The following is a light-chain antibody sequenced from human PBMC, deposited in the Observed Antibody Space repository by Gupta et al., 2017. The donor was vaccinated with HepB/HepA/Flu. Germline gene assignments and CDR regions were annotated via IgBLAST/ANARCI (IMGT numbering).Light chain of an antibody. J-gene: IGLJ2*01. CDR2: RSN. V-gene: IGLV10-54*04. Sequence: QAGLTQPPSVSKALRQTATLTCTGNSNNVGNQGAAWLQQLQGHPPKVLSYRSNNRPSGISERFSASRSGNTASLTITGLQPEDEADYYCSAWDSSLNGVVFGGGTKLTVL. CDR1: SNNVGNQG. CDR3: SAWDSSLNGVV.